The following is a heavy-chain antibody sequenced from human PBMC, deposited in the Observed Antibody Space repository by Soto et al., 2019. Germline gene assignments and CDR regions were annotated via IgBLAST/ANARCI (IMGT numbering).Heavy chain of an antibody. J-gene: IGHJ6*02. D-gene: IGHD2-8*01. Sequence: GGSLRLSCAASGFTFSSYAMSWVRQAPGKGLEWVSAISGSGGSTYYADSVKGRFTISRDNSKNTLYLQMNSLRAEDTAVYYCAKVEMVYAISTYYYYGMDVWGQGTTVTVSS. CDR3: AKVEMVYAISTYYYYGMDV. CDR2: ISGSGGST. CDR1: GFTFSSYA. V-gene: IGHV3-23*01.